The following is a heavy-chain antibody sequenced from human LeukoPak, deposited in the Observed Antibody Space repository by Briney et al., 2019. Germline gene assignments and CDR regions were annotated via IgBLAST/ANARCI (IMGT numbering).Heavy chain of an antibody. V-gene: IGHV3-48*03. D-gene: IGHD1-26*01. Sequence: PGGSLRLSCAGSGFIFSNYEVNWVRQAPGKGLEWVSYISSTGSDIYYADSVKGRFTISRDNAENSLYLQMNSLRAEDTAVYYCARDLPTGTYRAYFDNWGQGTLVTVSS. CDR3: ARDLPTGTYRAYFDN. J-gene: IGHJ4*02. CDR1: GFIFSNYE. CDR2: ISSTGSDI.